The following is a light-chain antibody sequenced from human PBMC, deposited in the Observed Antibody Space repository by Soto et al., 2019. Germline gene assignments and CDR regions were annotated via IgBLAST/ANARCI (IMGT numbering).Light chain of an antibody. CDR2: EVS. Sequence: GSPGQSITIPCTGTSSDVGGYNLVSWYQQHPGKAPKVMIYEVSKRPSGVSNRFSGSKFGNTASLTISGLQADDEADYYCCSYAGSSTYVFGTGTKVTVL. CDR3: CSYAGSSTYV. V-gene: IGLV2-23*02. CDR1: SSDVGGYNL. J-gene: IGLJ1*01.